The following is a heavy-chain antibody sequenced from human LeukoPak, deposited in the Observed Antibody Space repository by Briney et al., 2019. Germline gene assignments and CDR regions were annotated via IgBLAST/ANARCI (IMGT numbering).Heavy chain of an antibody. J-gene: IGHJ4*02. D-gene: IGHD3-22*01. CDR3: ARGTFDSSGYYLFDY. V-gene: IGHV4-4*07. CDR1: GRPIRTNY. CDR2: IYNSGNT. Sequence: SETLSLTCTVSGRPIRTNYWIWLRQPAGKGLEWIGRIYNSGNTNHSPSLESRVTMSADTSKNQFSLKLSSVTAADTAVYYCARGTFDSSGYYLFDYWGQGTLVTVSS.